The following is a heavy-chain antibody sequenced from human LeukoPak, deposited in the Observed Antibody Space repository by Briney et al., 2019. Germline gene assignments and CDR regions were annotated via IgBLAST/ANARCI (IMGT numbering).Heavy chain of an antibody. J-gene: IGHJ6*04. V-gene: IGHV3-30*02. CDR1: GFTFSSYG. CDR2: IRYDGNNK. CDR3: AELGITMIGGV. D-gene: IGHD3-10*02. Sequence: GGSLRLSCAASGFTFSSYGMHWVRQAPGKGLEWVAFIRYDGNNKYHANSVKGRFTISRDNSKNTLYLQMNSLRVEDTAVYCCAELGITMIGGVWGKGTTVTISS.